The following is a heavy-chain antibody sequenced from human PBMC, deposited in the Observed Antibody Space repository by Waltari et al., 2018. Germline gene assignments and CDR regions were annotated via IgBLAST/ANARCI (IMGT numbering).Heavy chain of an antibody. CDR2: INTNTGNP. CDR3: ARDVALLWFRVNFVAGWFDP. Sequence: QVQLVQSGSELKKPGASVKVSCKASGYTFTSYAMNWVRQAPGQGIEWMGWINTNTGNPTYAQGFTGRFVFSLDTSVSTAYLQISSLKAEDTAVYYCARDVALLWFRVNFVAGWFDPWGQGTLVTVSS. CDR1: GYTFTSYA. J-gene: IGHJ5*02. V-gene: IGHV7-4-1*02. D-gene: IGHD3-10*01.